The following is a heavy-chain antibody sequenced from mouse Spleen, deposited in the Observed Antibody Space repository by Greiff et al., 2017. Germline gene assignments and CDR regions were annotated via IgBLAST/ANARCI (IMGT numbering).Heavy chain of an antibody. CDR1: GYSITSGYY. CDR2: ISYDGSN. V-gene: IGHV3-6*01. CDR3: ARFLILYAMDY. J-gene: IGHJ4*01. Sequence: DVKLVESGPGLVKPSQSLSLTCSVTGYSITSGYYWNWIRQFPGNKLEWMGYISYDGSNNYNPSLKNRISITRDTSKNQFFLKLNSVTTEDTATYYCARFLILYAMDYWGQGTSVTVSS.